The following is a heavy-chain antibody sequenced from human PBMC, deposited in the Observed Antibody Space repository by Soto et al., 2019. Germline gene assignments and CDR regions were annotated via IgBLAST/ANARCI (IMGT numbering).Heavy chain of an antibody. J-gene: IGHJ2*01. CDR1: EFTFSSYA. Sequence: QVQLLESGGGVVPPGRSLRLSCAASEFTFSSYAIHWVRQAPGKGLEWVALIGYDGNTKHYADSVKGRFTISRDNSKNTVYLQMNSLRPEDTAVYYCARVEAVAVTWWYFDLWGRGTLVTVSS. V-gene: IGHV3-30*03. D-gene: IGHD6-19*01. CDR2: IGYDGNTK. CDR3: ARVEAVAVTWWYFDL.